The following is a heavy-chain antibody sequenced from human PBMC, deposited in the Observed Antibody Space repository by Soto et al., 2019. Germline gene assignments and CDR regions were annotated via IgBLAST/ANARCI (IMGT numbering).Heavy chain of an antibody. D-gene: IGHD4-17*01. V-gene: IGHV1-2*04. CDR2: INPNSGGT. CDR3: ARGQTTVANFDY. Sequence: QVQLVQSGAEVKKPGASVKVSCKASGYTFTGYYMHWVRQAPGQGLEWMGWINPNSGGTNYAQKFQGWVTMTREPSIRTAYMELSRLRSDDTAVYYFARGQTTVANFDYWGQGTLVTVSS. J-gene: IGHJ4*02. CDR1: GYTFTGYY.